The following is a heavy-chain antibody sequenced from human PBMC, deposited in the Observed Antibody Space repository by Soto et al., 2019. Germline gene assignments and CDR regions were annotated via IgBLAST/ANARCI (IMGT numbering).Heavy chain of an antibody. J-gene: IGHJ2*01. Sequence: PGGSLRLSCAASGFTFSSYEMNWVRQAPGKGLEWVSYISSSGSTIYYADSVKGRFTISRDNAKNSLYLQMNSLRAEDTAVYYCARSHRSYTLTKSFDLWGRGTLVTVSS. CDR2: ISSSGSTI. CDR1: GFTFSSYE. D-gene: IGHD4-17*01. V-gene: IGHV3-48*03. CDR3: ARSHRSYTLTKSFDL.